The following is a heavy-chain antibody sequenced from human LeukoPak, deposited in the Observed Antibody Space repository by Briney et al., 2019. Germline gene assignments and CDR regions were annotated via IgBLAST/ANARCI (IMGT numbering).Heavy chain of an antibody. V-gene: IGHV1-2*02. CDR2: FNPNSGGT. Sequence: ASVKVSCKASGYTFTGYYMHWVRQAPGQGLEWMGWFNPNSGGTNYAQKFQGRVTMTRDTSISTAYMELRRLRSDDTAVYYCAREGRVDSAVVLFDYWGQGTLVTVSS. D-gene: IGHD5-18*01. J-gene: IGHJ4*02. CDR1: GYTFTGYY. CDR3: AREGRVDSAVVLFDY.